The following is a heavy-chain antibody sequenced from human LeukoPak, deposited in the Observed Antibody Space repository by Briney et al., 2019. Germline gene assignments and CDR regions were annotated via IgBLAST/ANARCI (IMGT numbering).Heavy chain of an antibody. CDR1: DGSISSSSYY. D-gene: IGHD3-3*01. V-gene: IGHV4-39*07. Sequence: SETLSLTCTVSDGSISSSSYYWGWIRQPPGKGLEWIGTIYYSGSTNYNPSLKSRVTISVDTSKNQFSLKLSSVTAADTAVYYCARLRRYGFGVVITNPKASFYMDVWGKGTTVTVSS. J-gene: IGHJ6*03. CDR3: ARLRRYGFGVVITNPKASFYMDV. CDR2: IYYSGST.